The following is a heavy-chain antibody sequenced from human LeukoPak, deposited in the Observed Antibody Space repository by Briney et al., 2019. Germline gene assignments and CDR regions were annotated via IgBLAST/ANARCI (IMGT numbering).Heavy chain of an antibody. V-gene: IGHV7-4-1*02. CDR2: INTNTGNP. Sequence: ASVKLSCNASGYTFTICAMNWVRQPPGQGLEWMGWINTNTGNPTYAQGFTGRFVFSLDTSVSTAYLQISSIKAEDTAVDYCAREDSSSSGYNWFDPWGQGTLVTVSS. CDR1: GYTFTICA. J-gene: IGHJ5*02. D-gene: IGHD6-6*01. CDR3: AREDSSSSGYNWFDP.